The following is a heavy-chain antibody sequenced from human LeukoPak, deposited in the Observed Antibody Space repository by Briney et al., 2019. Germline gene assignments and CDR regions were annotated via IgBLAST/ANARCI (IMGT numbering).Heavy chain of an antibody. CDR3: ARDRGYDSADH. J-gene: IGHJ4*02. CDR2: IKEDGSEK. V-gene: IGHV3-7*01. Sequence: GGSLRLSCAASGFTFSSYWMRWVRQAPGKGLEWVANIKEDGSEKYYLDSVKGRFTVSRGNAWNSLYLQMNSLRVEDTAVYYCARDRGYDSADHWGQGTLVTVSS. CDR1: GFTFSSYW. D-gene: IGHD5-12*01.